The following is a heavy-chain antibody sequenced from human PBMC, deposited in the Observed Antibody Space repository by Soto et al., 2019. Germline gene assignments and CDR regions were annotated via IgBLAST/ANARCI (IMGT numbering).Heavy chain of an antibody. CDR2: ISNSGTTL. V-gene: IGHV3-11*01. Sequence: PGGSLRLSCASSGFTFSDYYMILIRQAPGKGLEWLSYISNSGTTLNYADSVKGRFTISRDNTKNSLYLQMHSLRAEDTAVYYCANRQLWLPYWGQGTLVTVSS. CDR3: ANRQLWLPY. J-gene: IGHJ4*02. D-gene: IGHD5-18*01. CDR1: GFTFSDYY.